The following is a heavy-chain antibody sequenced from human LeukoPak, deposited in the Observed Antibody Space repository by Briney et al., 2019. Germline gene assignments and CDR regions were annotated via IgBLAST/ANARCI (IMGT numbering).Heavy chain of an antibody. Sequence: GESLKISCKGSGYSFSSYWIGWVRQMSGKGLEWMGILYPGDSETRYSPSFQGQVTISADKSISTAYLQWSSLKASDTATYYCASTRNDYGDYRDAFDIWGQGTMVTVSS. CDR2: LYPGDSET. CDR1: GYSFSSYW. V-gene: IGHV5-51*01. CDR3: ASTRNDYGDYRDAFDI. J-gene: IGHJ3*02. D-gene: IGHD4-17*01.